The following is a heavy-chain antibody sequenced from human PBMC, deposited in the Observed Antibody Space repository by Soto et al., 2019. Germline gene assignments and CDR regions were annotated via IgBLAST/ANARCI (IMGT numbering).Heavy chain of an antibody. CDR2: INSDGSST. V-gene: IGHV3-74*01. CDR1: GFTFSSYW. J-gene: IGHJ4*02. CDR3: ARVGRGDYGGGVFDY. D-gene: IGHD4-17*01. Sequence: EVQLVESGGGLVQPGGSLRLSCAASGFTFSSYWMHWVRQAPGKGLVWVSRINSDGSSTSYADSVKGRFTISRDNAKNTLYRQMNSLRAEDTAVYYCARVGRGDYGGGVFDYWGQGTLVTVSS.